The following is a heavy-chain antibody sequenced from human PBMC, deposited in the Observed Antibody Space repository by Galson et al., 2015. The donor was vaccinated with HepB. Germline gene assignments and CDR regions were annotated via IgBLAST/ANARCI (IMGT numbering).Heavy chain of an antibody. J-gene: IGHJ6*02. V-gene: IGHV1-3*01. Sequence: SVKVSCKASGYTFTSYAMHWVRQAPGQRLEWMGWINAGNGNTKYSQKFQGRVTITRDTSASTAYMELSSLRSEDTAVYYCARPSTVVTHDRYYYYGMDVWGQGTTVTVSS. CDR3: ARPSTVVTHDRYYYYGMDV. D-gene: IGHD4-23*01. CDR1: GYTFTSYA. CDR2: INAGNGNT.